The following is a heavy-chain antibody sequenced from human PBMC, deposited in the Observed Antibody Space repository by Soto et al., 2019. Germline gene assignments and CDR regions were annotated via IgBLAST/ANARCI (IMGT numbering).Heavy chain of an antibody. CDR3: AREKSYGSAEY. D-gene: IGHD5-18*01. V-gene: IGHV1-8*01. Sequence: QVQLVQSGAEVKKPGASVKVSCKASGYTFTSYDINWVRQATGQGLEWMGWMNPNSGNTGYAQKFQRRITMTRTTSISTAYMDLNSLRSEETAVYYCAREKSYGSAEYWGQGTLVTVSS. CDR1: GYTFTSYD. CDR2: MNPNSGNT. J-gene: IGHJ4*02.